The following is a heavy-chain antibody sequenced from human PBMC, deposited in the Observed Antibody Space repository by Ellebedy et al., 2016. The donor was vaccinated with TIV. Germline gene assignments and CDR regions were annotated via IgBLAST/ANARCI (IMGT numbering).Heavy chain of an antibody. CDR1: GFTFSNYV. V-gene: IGHV3-23*01. CDR2: ISGGVGNT. Sequence: PGGSLRLSCAASGFTFSNYVMSWVRQAPGKGLEWVSSISGGVGNTYYADSVKGRFTISRANSKNTLYLQMNSLRAEDTAVYYCAKGCGGSCYWEAYWGQGTLVTVSS. D-gene: IGHD2-15*01. CDR3: AKGCGGSCYWEAY. J-gene: IGHJ4*02.